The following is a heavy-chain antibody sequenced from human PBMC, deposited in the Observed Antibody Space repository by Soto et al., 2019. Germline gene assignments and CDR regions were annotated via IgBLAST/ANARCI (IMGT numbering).Heavy chain of an antibody. Sequence: PGGSLRLSCAASGFTFSSYGIHWVRQDPGKGLEWVAVIWYDGSNEYYADSVKGRFTISRDNSKNTVYLQMNSLRAEDTAVYYCARAAGIAAVYFDYWGQGTLVTVSS. D-gene: IGHD6-13*01. CDR2: IWYDGSNE. CDR1: GFTFSSYG. CDR3: ARAAGIAAVYFDY. J-gene: IGHJ4*02. V-gene: IGHV3-33*01.